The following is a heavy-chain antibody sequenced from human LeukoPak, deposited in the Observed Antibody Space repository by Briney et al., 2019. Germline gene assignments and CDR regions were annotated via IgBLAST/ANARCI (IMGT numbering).Heavy chain of an antibody. CDR3: ARGVFGELLYYMDV. Sequence: GASVRVSCKASGVTFSSYAISWVRQATGQGLEWMGWMSPNSGNTGYAQKFQGRVTMTRNTSISTAYMELSSLRSEDTAVYYCARGVFGELLYYMDVWGKGTTVTVSS. CDR2: MSPNSGNT. V-gene: IGHV1-8*02. J-gene: IGHJ6*03. CDR1: GVTFSSYA. D-gene: IGHD3-10*02.